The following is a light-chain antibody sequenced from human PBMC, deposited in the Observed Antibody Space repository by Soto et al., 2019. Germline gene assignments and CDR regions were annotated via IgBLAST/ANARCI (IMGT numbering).Light chain of an antibody. J-gene: IGKJ1*01. CDR1: QDISDF. Sequence: DIQMTQSPSSLSASVGDRVTITCGASQDISDFLAWFQQKPGEVPKRLIYAASSLESGVPSRFSGSGSGTEFTLTISSLQPEDFATYYCLQNNRYPWTFGQGTKV. V-gene: IGKV1-17*03. CDR2: AAS. CDR3: LQNNRYPWT.